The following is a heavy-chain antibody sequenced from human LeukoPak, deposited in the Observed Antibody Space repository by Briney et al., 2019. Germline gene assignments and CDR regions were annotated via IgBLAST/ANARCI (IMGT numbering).Heavy chain of an antibody. CDR1: GGSISSGGYS. Sequence: SQTLSLTSAVSGGSISSGGYSWSWIRQPPRKGLEWIGYIYHSGSTYYNPSLKSRVTISVDRSKNQFSLKLSSVTAADTAVYYCARGGHEGYYYYGMDVWGKGTTVTVSS. V-gene: IGHV4-30-2*01. J-gene: IGHJ6*04. D-gene: IGHD3-16*01. CDR2: IYHSGST. CDR3: ARGGHEGYYYYGMDV.